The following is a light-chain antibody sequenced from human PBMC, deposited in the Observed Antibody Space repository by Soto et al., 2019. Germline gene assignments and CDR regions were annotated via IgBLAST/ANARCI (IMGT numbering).Light chain of an antibody. CDR2: EVR. J-gene: IGLJ1*01. V-gene: IGLV2-14*03. CDR3: SSYTDSSSVEV. Sequence: QSVLTQPASVSGSPGQSITISCTGTSSDVGAYNYVSWYQQHPGKAPKLTIYEVRNRPSGVSNRFSGSKSGNTASLTISGLQAEDEADYYCSSYTDSSSVEVFGSGTKVTVL. CDR1: SSDVGAYNY.